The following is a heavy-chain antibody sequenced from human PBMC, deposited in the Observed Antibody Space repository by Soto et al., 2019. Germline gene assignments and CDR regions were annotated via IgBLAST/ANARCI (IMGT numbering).Heavy chain of an antibody. CDR2: ISWNSGSI. J-gene: IGHJ5*02. D-gene: IGHD3-16*01. CDR1: GFTFDDYA. Sequence: EVQLVESGGGLVQPGRSLRLSCAASGFTFDDYAMHWVRQAPGKGLEWVSGISWNSGSIGYADSVKGRFTISRDNAKNSLYLQMNSLRAEDTALYYCAKDLGELGFLQVHWTGWFDPWGQGTLVTVSS. CDR3: AKDLGELGFLQVHWTGWFDP. V-gene: IGHV3-9*01.